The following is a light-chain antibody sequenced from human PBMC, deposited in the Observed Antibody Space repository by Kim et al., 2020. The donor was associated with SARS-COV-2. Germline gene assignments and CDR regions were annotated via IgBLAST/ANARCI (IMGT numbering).Light chain of an antibody. J-gene: IGKJ1*01. Sequence: ETVMTQSPATLSLSPGERATLSCRASQSVSSNLAWYQQKPGQAPRLLIYGASTRATGIPARFSGSGSGTEFTLTISNLQSEDFAVYYGRHYSNWRTFGQGTKVDIK. CDR3: RHYSNWRT. CDR1: QSVSSN. CDR2: GAS. V-gene: IGKV3-15*01.